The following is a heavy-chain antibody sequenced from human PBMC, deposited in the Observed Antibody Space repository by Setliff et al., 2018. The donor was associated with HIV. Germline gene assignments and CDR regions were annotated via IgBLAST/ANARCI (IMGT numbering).Heavy chain of an antibody. D-gene: IGHD4-17*01. CDR3: ARDCDYGGNWDAFDI. J-gene: IGHJ3*02. V-gene: IGHV4-59*01. Sequence: ASETLSLTCTVSGGSISNDYWGWVRQPPGKGLEWIGFVYLSGSITYNPSLKSRVTISIDRSKNEFSLKLSSVTEADTALYYCARDCDYGGNWDAFDIWGQGIMVTVSS. CDR1: GGSISNDY. CDR2: VYLSGSI.